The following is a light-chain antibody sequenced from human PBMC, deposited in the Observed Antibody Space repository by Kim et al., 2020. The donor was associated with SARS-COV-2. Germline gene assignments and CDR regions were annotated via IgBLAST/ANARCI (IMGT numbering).Light chain of an antibody. Sequence: GRTGRITAPRDRLRSYYASWYQKKPGQAPVLVIYGKNNRPSGIPDRFSGSSAGNTAYLTITGAQAEDEADYYCNSRDSSGNHRVVFGGGTQLTVL. CDR2: GKN. CDR1: RLRSYY. V-gene: IGLV3-19*01. CDR3: NSRDSSGNHRVV. J-gene: IGLJ2*01.